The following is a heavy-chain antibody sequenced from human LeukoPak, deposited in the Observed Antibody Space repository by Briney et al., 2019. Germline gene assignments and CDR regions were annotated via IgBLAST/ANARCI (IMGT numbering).Heavy chain of an antibody. J-gene: IGHJ4*02. Sequence: GASVKVSCKASGGTFSSYAISWVRQAPGQGLEWMGGIIPIFGTANYAQKFQGRVTITADESTSTAYMELSSLRSEDTAVYYCARDRGSSGYYYSPSDYWGQGTLVTVSS. D-gene: IGHD3-22*01. V-gene: IGHV1-69*13. CDR1: GGTFSSYA. CDR3: ARDRGSSGYYYSPSDY. CDR2: IIPIFGTA.